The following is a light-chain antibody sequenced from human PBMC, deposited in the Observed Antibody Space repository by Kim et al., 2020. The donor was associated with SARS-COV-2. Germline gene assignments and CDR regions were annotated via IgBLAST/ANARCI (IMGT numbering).Light chain of an antibody. CDR3: QQYNSYRT. J-gene: IGKJ1*01. CDR1: QSLSGW. V-gene: IGKV1-5*03. CDR2: KAS. Sequence: DIQMTQSPSTLSASVGDRITITCRASQSLSGWLAWYQQKPGKAPKLLIYKASSLESGVPSRFSGSGSGTEFTLTISSLQPDDFATYYCQQYNSYRTFGQRTKGDIK.